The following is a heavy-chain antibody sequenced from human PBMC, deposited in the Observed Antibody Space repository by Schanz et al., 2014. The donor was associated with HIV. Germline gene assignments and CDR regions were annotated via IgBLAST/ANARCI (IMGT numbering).Heavy chain of an antibody. V-gene: IGHV3-23*04. CDR2: ISGSGVST. D-gene: IGHD3-16*01. Sequence: VHLVESGGGVVQPGRSLRLSCAASGFTFDSYGMHWVRQAPGKGLEWVSSISGSGVSTFYAGSVKGRFAISRDNAKNSLFLQMESLRAEDTAVYYCARDGGEVWGQGTTVTVSS. J-gene: IGHJ6*02. CDR3: ARDGGEV. CDR1: GFTFDSYG.